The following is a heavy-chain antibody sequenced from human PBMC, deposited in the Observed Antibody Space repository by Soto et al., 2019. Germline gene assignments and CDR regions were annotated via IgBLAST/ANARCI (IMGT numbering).Heavy chain of an antibody. CDR2: IWYDGTEK. V-gene: IGHV3-33*01. D-gene: IGHD7-27*01. Sequence: QVQLVESGGGVVQPGRSLRLSCAASGFAFSNFGIQWVRQAPGKGLEWVAVIWYDGTEKYYSDSVRGRFTISRDNSKNMLYLLMSSLRAEDTAVYYCARDNNLGMGNAFDIWGQGTMVTVSS. CDR3: ARDNNLGMGNAFDI. CDR1: GFAFSNFG. J-gene: IGHJ3*02.